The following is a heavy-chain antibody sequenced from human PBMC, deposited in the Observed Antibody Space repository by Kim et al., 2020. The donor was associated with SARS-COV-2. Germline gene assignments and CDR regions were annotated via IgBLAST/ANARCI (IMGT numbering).Heavy chain of an antibody. D-gene: IGHD6-13*01. Sequence: NCVYYAESVRGRFGISRDNAQNSLWLQMSGLRAEDSAVYYCTKDLGIASVWGRGILVTVSS. CDR2: NCV. CDR3: TKDLGIASV. V-gene: IGHV3-21*06. J-gene: IGHJ4*02.